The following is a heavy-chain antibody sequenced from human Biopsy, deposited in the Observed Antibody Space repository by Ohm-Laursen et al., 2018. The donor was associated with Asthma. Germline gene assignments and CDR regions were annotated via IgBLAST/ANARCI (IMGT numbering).Heavy chain of an antibody. V-gene: IGHV1-69*01. J-gene: IGHJ6*02. CDR1: GGTFSNFA. CDR2: IMTVFGTT. Sequence: ASVKVSCKPPGGTFSNFAISWVRQAPGQGLEWLGGIMTVFGTTNYPQKFQGRVTITADESTSTAYMELTGLRSEDTAIYYCARCQVGYSSGWSLLLKKIYYSGMDVWGQGTAVTVSS. D-gene: IGHD6-19*01. CDR3: ARCQVGYSSGWSLLLKKIYYSGMDV.